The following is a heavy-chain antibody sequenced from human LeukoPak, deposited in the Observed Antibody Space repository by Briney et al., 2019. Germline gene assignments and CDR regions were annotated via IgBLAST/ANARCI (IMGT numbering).Heavy chain of an antibody. Sequence: SETLSLTCTVSGGSISSYYWSWIRQPPGKGLEWIGYIYYSGSTYYNPSLKSRVTISVGTSKNQFSLKLSSVTAADTAVYYCARVSYYDSSGYSGFDYWGQGTLVTVSS. CDR2: IYYSGST. D-gene: IGHD3-22*01. J-gene: IGHJ4*02. CDR1: GGSISSYY. CDR3: ARVSYYDSSGYSGFDY. V-gene: IGHV4-59*08.